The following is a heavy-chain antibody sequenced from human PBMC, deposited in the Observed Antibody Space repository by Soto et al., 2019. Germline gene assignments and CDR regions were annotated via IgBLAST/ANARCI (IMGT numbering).Heavy chain of an antibody. Sequence: EVQLVESGGGLAQPGGSLRLSCAASGFSFRSYSMNWVRQAPGKGLEWISYISSSTSTIYYADSVKGRFTISRDTAKNSLYLQMNSPRDEDTAIYYCAREDRGSYGVLDYWGQGTQVTVSS. CDR1: GFSFRSYS. V-gene: IGHV3-48*02. CDR2: ISSSTSTI. J-gene: IGHJ4*02. CDR3: AREDRGSYGVLDY. D-gene: IGHD5-18*01.